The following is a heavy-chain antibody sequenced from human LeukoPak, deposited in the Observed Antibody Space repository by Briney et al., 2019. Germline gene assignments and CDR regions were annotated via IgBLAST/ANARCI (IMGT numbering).Heavy chain of an antibody. CDR1: GGSFSGYY. J-gene: IGHJ4*02. D-gene: IGHD5-18*01. CDR3: ARGRYSYGYYFDY. CDR2: INHSGST. V-gene: IGHV4-34*01. Sequence: SETLSLTCAVYGGSFSGYYWSWIRQPPGKGLEWLGEINHSGSTNYNPSLKSRVTISVDTSKNQFSLKLSSVTAADTAVYYCARGRYSYGYYFDYWGQGTLVTVSS.